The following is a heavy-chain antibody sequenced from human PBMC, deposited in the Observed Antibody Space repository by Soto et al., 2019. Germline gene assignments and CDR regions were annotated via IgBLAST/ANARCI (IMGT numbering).Heavy chain of an antibody. D-gene: IGHD2-21*01. CDR2: ISYDGSSK. CDR3: AKDTAVVIFDY. CDR1: GFTFTGYG. V-gene: IGHV3-30*18. Sequence: PVGSLRLSCAASGFTFTGYGMQWVRQAPGKGLEWVAVISYDGSSKYYADSVKGRFTISRDNSKNTLSLQMHSLRAEDTAVYYCAKDTAVVIFDYWGQGTQVTVSS. J-gene: IGHJ4*02.